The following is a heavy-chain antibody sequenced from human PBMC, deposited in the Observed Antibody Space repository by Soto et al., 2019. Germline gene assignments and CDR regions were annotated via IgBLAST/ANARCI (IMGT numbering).Heavy chain of an antibody. V-gene: IGHV3-30*18. Sequence: FDNYGMHWVRQAPGKGLEWVAVITYDGSNKYYADSVKGRFTISRDNSKNTLSLHLNTLKPEDTAVYHCAKDRVGGTFYTPLGFWGQGTLVTVSS. D-gene: IGHD1-7*01. CDR1: FDNYG. CDR2: ITYDGSNK. CDR3: AKDRVGGTFYTPLGF. J-gene: IGHJ4*02.